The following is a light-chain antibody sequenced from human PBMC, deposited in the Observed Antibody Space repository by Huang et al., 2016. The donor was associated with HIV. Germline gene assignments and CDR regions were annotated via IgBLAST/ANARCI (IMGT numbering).Light chain of an antibody. Sequence: EIVMTQSPAILSVSPGERATLSCRARQIINTDVAWYQQKPGQAPRLLIFHASTRATGGPARFSGNGSETEFTLTISSLQSEDFALYYCQQYNNWPPITFGGGTKVE. CDR1: QIINTD. J-gene: IGKJ4*01. CDR3: QQYNNWPPIT. V-gene: IGKV3-15*01. CDR2: HAS.